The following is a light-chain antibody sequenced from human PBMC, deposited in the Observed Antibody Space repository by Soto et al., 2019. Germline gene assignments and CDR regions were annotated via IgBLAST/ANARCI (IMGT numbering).Light chain of an antibody. J-gene: IGKJ1*01. V-gene: IGKV3-11*01. CDR2: DAS. Sequence: EIVLTQSPATLSLPPGERVSLSCRASQSVNTYFAWYQQKPGQAPRLPIYDASSRATGIPARFSGSGSGTDFTLTISSLEPEDFAIYYCQQRSSWPLTFGHGTRVEI. CDR1: QSVNTY. CDR3: QQRSSWPLT.